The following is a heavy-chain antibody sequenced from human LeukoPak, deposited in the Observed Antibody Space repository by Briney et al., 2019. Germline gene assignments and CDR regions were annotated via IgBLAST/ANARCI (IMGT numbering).Heavy chain of an antibody. CDR1: GFTLSSYS. D-gene: IGHD2-8*01. Sequence: PGGSLGLSCAASGFTLSSYSMNWVRQAPGKRLEWVSSISSSHSNEYYADSVKGRFTLSRDNTKNSLYLQMNSLRAEETAVYHCAVLSGRHWGQGTLVTVSS. CDR3: AVLSGRH. J-gene: IGHJ4*02. CDR2: ISSSHSNE. V-gene: IGHV3-21*01.